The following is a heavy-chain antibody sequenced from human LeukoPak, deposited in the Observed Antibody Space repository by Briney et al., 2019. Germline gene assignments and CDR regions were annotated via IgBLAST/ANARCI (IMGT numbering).Heavy chain of an antibody. Sequence: SETLSLTCTVSGSMYNYYWSWIRQPPGKGLEWIGYVHYSGSTSYNPSLKSRVTMSLDTSKNQVSLKLNSVTAADTAVYYCARHISSGGTYAHFDYWGQGTLVPSPQ. D-gene: IGHD1-26*01. J-gene: IGHJ4*02. CDR2: VHYSGST. V-gene: IGHV4-59*08. CDR3: ARHISSGGTYAHFDY. CDR1: GSMYNYY.